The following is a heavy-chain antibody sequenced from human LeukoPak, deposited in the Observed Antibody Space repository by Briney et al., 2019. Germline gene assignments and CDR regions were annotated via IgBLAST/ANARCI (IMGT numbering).Heavy chain of an antibody. D-gene: IGHD6-19*01. V-gene: IGHV1-18*01. CDR1: GFTFTNYY. CDR2: MSTYNGDT. CDR3: ARARVAVSGADY. J-gene: IGHJ4*02. Sequence: ASVKVSCKASGFTFTNYYMHWVRQAPGQGLEWMGWMSTYNGDTKYAQKFQGRVTMTRDTSTRTAFLELRSLRSDDTAVYYCARARVAVSGADYWGQGTLVTVSS.